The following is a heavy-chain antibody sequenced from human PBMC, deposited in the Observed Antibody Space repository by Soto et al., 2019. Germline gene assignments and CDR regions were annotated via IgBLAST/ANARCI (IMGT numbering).Heavy chain of an antibody. CDR2: ISYDGSNK. CDR1: GFTFSSYA. CDR3: ARGHVRLAPAMARDGLFDY. V-gene: IGHV3-30-3*01. D-gene: IGHD5-18*01. Sequence: QVQLVESGGGVVQPGRSLRLSCAASGFTFSSYAMHWVRQAPGKGLEWVAVISYDGSNKYYADSVKGRFTISRDNSKNTLYLQMNSLRAEDTAVYYCARGHVRLAPAMARDGLFDYWGQGTLVTVSS. J-gene: IGHJ4*02.